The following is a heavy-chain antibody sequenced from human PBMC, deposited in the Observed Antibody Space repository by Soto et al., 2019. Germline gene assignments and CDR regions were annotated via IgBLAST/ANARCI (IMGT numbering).Heavy chain of an antibody. J-gene: IGHJ6*03. CDR1: GGSISSYY. V-gene: IGHV4-59*01. Sequence: SETLSLTCTVSGGSISSYYWSWIRQPPGKGLEWIGYIYYSGSTNYNPSLKSRVTISVDTSKNQFSLKLSSVTAADTAVYYCARDRTGTTLTNYYYYMDVWGKGTTVTVSS. D-gene: IGHD1-7*01. CDR3: ARDRTGTTLTNYYYYMDV. CDR2: IYYSGST.